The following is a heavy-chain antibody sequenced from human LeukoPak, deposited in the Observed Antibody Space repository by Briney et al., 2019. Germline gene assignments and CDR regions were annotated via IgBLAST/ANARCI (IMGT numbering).Heavy chain of an antibody. CDR2: IYYSGST. CDR3: ARDGIVGATGIDY. Sequence: SETLSLTCTVSGGSISSGDYYWSWIRQPPGKGLEWIGYIYYSGSTYYNPSLKSRVTISVDTSKNQFSLKLSCVTAADTAVYYCARDGIVGATGIDYWGQGTLVTVSS. D-gene: IGHD1-26*01. J-gene: IGHJ4*02. V-gene: IGHV4-30-4*01. CDR1: GGSISSGDYY.